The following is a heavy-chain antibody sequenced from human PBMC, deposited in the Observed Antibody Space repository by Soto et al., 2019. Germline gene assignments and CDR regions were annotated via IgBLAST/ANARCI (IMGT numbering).Heavy chain of an antibody. CDR2: IIPIFGTA. J-gene: IGHJ6*02. V-gene: IGHV1-69*06. Sequence: GASVKVSCKASGGTFSSYAISWVRQAPGQGLEWMGGIIPIFGTANYAQKFQGRVTITADKSTSTAYMELSSLRSEDTAVYYCARVSVAAYYYGMDVWGQGTTVTVSS. CDR3: ARVSVAAYYYGMDV. CDR1: GGTFSSYA. D-gene: IGHD2-15*01.